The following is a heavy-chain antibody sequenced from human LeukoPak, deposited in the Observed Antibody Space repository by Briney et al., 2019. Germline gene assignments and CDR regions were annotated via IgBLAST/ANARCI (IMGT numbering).Heavy chain of an antibody. J-gene: IGHJ4*02. CDR1: GFTFSSYS. D-gene: IGHD6-13*01. CDR3: AREGRIAAAGIMRGDIGY. Sequence: PGGSLRLSCAASGFTFSSYSMNWVRQAPGKGLEWVSYISSSSSTIYYADSVKGRFTISRDNSKNTLYLQMNSLRAEDTAVYYCAREGRIAAAGIMRGDIGYWGQGTLVTVSS. CDR2: ISSSSSTI. V-gene: IGHV3-48*01.